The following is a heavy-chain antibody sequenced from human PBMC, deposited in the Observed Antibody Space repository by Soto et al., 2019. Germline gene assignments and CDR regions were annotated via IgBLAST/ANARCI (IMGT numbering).Heavy chain of an antibody. Sequence: GASMKVSCKASGYTFTNYHMHWVRQAPGQGLEWMGIINPNGGSTSYAQKFQGRVTMTRDTSTSTVYMELSGLRSEDTAVYYCARAAIVLVAASANFDYWGQGTPVTVSS. CDR3: ARAAIVLVAASANFDY. CDR1: GYTFTNYH. V-gene: IGHV1-46*01. J-gene: IGHJ4*02. D-gene: IGHD2-8*02. CDR2: INPNGGST.